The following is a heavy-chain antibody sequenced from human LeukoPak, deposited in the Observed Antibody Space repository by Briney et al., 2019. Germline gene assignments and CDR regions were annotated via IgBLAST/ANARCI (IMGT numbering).Heavy chain of an antibody. D-gene: IGHD6-19*01. J-gene: IGHJ4*02. CDR1: GGSISSGDYY. Sequence: KTSETLSLTCTVSGGSISSGDYYWSWIRQPPGKGLEWIGYIYYSGSTYYNPSLKSRVTISVDTSKNQFSLKLSSVTAADTAVYYCARGISSPRPIPLDYWGQGTLDTVSS. CDR2: IYYSGST. CDR3: ARGISSPRPIPLDY. V-gene: IGHV4-30-4*01.